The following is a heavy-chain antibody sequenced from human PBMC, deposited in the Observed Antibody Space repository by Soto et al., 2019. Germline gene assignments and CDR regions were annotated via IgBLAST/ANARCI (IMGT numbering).Heavy chain of an antibody. D-gene: IGHD6-13*01. CDR3: ARVGSSSWYGPFDY. V-gene: IGHV4-59*01. CDR1: GGSISSYY. J-gene: IGHJ4*02. Sequence: QVQLQESGPGLVKPSETLSLTCTVSGGSISSYYWSWIRQPPGKGLEWIGYIYYSGSTNYNPSLKSRVTISVDTSQNHFSLKLGSATAADTAVYYCARVGSSSWYGPFDYWGQGTLVTVSS. CDR2: IYYSGST.